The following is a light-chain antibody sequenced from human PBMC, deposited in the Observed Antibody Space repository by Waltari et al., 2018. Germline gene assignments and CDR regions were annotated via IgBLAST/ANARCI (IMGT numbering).Light chain of an antibody. V-gene: IGKV3-15*01. CDR1: QFINTN. CDR3: QQYNDWPPFT. Sequence: EIVMTQSPATLSVSPGEGATLSCRASQFINTNLAWYQQKPGQAPRLLIYGASTRATGIPARVSGSGSGTEFTLSISSLQSEDFALYYCQQYNDWPPFTFGQGTKLEIK. CDR2: GAS. J-gene: IGKJ2*01.